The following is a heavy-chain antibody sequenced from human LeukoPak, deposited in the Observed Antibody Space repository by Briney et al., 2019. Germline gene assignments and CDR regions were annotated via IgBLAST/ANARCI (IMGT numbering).Heavy chain of an antibody. CDR1: GVSISSSSYY. Sequence: SETLSLTCTVSGVSISSSSYYWSWIRQTPGKGLEWIGEINRSGTTNYNPSLKSRVAISVDTSKNQFSLKLRSVTAADTAVFYCARGRFGNPLQLQPRRPFDLWGQGTMVTISS. CDR3: ARGRFGNPLQLQPRRPFDL. CDR2: INRSGTT. D-gene: IGHD1-1*01. J-gene: IGHJ3*01. V-gene: IGHV4-39*07.